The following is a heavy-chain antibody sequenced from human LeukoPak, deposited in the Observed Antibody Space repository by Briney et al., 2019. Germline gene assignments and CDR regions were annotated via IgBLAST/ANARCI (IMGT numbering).Heavy chain of an antibody. D-gene: IGHD2-2*01. V-gene: IGHV4-30-4*01. CDR1: GGSISSGDYY. CDR3: ARAVVVPAAILFDY. Sequence: PSETLSLTCTVSGGSISSGDYYWSWIRQPPGKGLGWIGYIYYSGSTYYNPSLKSRVTISVDTSKYQFSLKLSSVTAADTAVYYCARAVVVPAAILFDYWGQGTLVTVSS. CDR2: IYYSGST. J-gene: IGHJ4*02.